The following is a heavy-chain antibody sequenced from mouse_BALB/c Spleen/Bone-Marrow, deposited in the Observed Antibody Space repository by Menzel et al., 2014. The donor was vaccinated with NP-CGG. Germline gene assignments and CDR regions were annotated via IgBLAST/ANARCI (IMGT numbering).Heavy chain of an antibody. CDR1: GFNIKDTY. J-gene: IGHJ3*01. CDR3: ARGDYYGGSFFAY. V-gene: IGHV14-3*02. Sequence: EVQLQQSGADLMKPGASVKLSCTASGFNIKDTYMHWVKQRPEQGLEWIGGIDPANGNTKYDPKFQGKATITADTSSNTAYLQLSSLTSEDTAVYYCARGDYYGGSFFAYWGQGTLVTVSA. D-gene: IGHD1-1*01. CDR2: IDPANGNT.